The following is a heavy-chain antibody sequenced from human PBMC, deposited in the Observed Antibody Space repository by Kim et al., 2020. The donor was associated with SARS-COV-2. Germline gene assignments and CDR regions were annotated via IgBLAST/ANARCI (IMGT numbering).Heavy chain of an antibody. D-gene: IGHD3-16*02. CDR1: GFTFSDYY. CDR2: ISSSGSTI. J-gene: IGHJ4*02. CDR3: ARGGDYDYVWGSYRPADY. V-gene: IGHV3-11*01. Sequence: GGSLRLSCAASGFTFSDYYMSWIRQAPGKGLEWVSYISSSGSTIYYADSVKGRFTISRDNAKNSLYLQMNSLRAEDTAVYYCARGGDYDYVWGSYRPADYWGQGTLVTVSS.